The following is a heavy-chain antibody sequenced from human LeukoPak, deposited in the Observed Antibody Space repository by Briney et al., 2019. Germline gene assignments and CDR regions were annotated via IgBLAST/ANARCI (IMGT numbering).Heavy chain of an antibody. D-gene: IGHD5-24*01. CDR2: IGASGEST. CDR1: GFTFRSYA. V-gene: IGHV3-23*01. J-gene: IGHJ3*01. Sequence: GGSLRLSCAASGFTFRSYAMTWVRQAPGKGLEWVSLIGASGESTYYADSVKGWFTISRDNSKNTLSLQMNSLRVEDTAMYFCAKDIQLSTWGLGTMVTVSS. CDR3: AKDIQLST.